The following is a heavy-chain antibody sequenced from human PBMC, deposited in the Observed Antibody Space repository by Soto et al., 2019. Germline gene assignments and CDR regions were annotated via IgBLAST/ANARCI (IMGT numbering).Heavy chain of an antibody. CDR3: ARTVGAAYYFDF. V-gene: IGHV4-4*07. CDR2: VYTSGST. J-gene: IGHJ4*02. D-gene: IGHD1-26*01. Sequence: SETLSLTCTVSGDSMTKYYWSWIRQPAGKGLEWIGRVYTSGSTNYNPSLKSRVTMSIDTSNYHFSLTLKSVTAADTAVYYCARTVGAAYYFDFWGQGALVTVSS. CDR1: GDSMTKYY.